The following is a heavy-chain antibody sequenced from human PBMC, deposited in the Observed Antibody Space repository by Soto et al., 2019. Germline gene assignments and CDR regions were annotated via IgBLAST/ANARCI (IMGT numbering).Heavy chain of an antibody. Sequence: PGGSLRLSCAASGFTFSSYAMNWVRQAPGNGLEWVSTISFSGVNRHYADSVKGRFTISRYNSKNTLYLQMNSLRAEDTAIYYCAKVGSGSYSAHSWGQGTLVTVSS. D-gene: IGHD3-10*01. CDR3: AKVGSGSYSAHS. CDR1: GFTFSSYA. J-gene: IGHJ4*02. V-gene: IGHV3-23*01. CDR2: ISFSGVNR.